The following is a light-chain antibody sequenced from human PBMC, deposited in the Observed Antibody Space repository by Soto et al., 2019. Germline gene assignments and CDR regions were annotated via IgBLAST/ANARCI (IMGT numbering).Light chain of an antibody. V-gene: IGKV3D-20*01. CDR1: QGVTTN. CDR2: DAS. CDR3: HQYDSIVQT. J-gene: IGKJ1*01. Sequence: VLTQSPAVLSLSPVERAALSCGAGQGVTTNFAWYQQKSGQSPRLLIYDASTRATATPERFSGSGSGKDFTLTISRLEPEDFAVYYCHQYDSIVQTFGQGTKVDIK.